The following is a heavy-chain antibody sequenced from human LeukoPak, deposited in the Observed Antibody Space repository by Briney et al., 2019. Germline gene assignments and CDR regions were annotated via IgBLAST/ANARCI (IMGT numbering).Heavy chain of an antibody. CDR1: GFTFSSYG. D-gene: IGHD1-26*01. V-gene: IGHV3-33*01. CDR3: AREGTGELPPRFDH. J-gene: IGHJ4*02. CDR2: IWYDGSNK. Sequence: GGSLRLSCAASGFTFSSYGMPWVRQAPGKGLEWVAVIWYDGSNKYYADSVKGRFTISRDNSKNTLYLQMNSLRAEDTAVYYCAREGTGELPPRFDHWGQGTLVTVSS.